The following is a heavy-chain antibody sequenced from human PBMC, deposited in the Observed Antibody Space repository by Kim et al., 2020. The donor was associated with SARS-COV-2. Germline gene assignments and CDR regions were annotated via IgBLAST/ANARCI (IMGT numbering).Heavy chain of an antibody. V-gene: IGHV1-18*01. J-gene: IGHJ4*02. CDR1: GYTFTDYG. CDR3: ARDFRSGFYYDFCRD. CDR2: ISTDNDNI. Sequence: ASVKVSCEASGYTFTDYGISWVRQAPGQGLEWMGWISTDNDNINYAQKFLGRVTMTRDTSTSTAYMELRSLTSDDTAVYYCARDFRSGFYYDFCRDWGQGTLVIVSS. D-gene: IGHD3-3*01.